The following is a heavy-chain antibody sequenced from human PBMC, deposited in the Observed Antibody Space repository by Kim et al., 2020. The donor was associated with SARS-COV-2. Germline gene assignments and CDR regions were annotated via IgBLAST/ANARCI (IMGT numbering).Heavy chain of an antibody. CDR2: ISGRGGGT. CDR1: GFTFRSYA. CDR3: AKSLRYYYGSGTGY. Sequence: GGSLRLSCAASGFTFRSYAMSWFRQAPGKGLEWVSAISGRGGGTYYADSVKGRFTISRDNSKNTLYLQMNSLRAEDTAVYYCAKSLRYYYGSGTGYWGQGTLVTVSS. J-gene: IGHJ4*02. D-gene: IGHD3-10*01. V-gene: IGHV3-23*01.